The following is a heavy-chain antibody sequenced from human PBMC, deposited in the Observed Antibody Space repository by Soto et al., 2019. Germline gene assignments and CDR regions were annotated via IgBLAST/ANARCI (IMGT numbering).Heavy chain of an antibody. J-gene: IGHJ6*02. V-gene: IGHV3-30*18. CDR1: GFTFSSYG. CDR2: ISYDGSNK. Sequence: QVQLVESGGGVVQPGRSLRLSCAASGFTFSSYGMHWVRQAPGKGLEWVAVISYDGSNKYYADSVKGRFTISRDNSKDTLYLQMSSQRAEDTAVYYCAKRGGSHQRYYYYYAMDVWGQGTTVTVSS. D-gene: IGHD3-10*01. CDR3: AKRGGSHQRYYYYYAMDV.